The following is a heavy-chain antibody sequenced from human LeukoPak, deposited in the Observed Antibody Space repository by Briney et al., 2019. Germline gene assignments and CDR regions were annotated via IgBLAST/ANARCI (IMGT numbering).Heavy chain of an antibody. CDR1: GFTFSNHW. D-gene: IGHD1-7*01. V-gene: IGHV3-74*01. CDR3: ARDNNWNYPDY. Sequence: GGSLRLSCAASGFTFSNHWMHWVRQAPGKGLVWVSRISGDGSSTRYADSVKGRFTVSRDNAKNTLFLQMNSLRAEDTAVYYCARDNNWNYPDYWGQGTLVTVSS. J-gene: IGHJ4*02. CDR2: ISGDGSST.